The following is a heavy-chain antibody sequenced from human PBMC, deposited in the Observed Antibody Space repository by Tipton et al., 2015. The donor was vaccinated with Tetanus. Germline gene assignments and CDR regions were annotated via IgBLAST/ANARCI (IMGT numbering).Heavy chain of an antibody. V-gene: IGHV4-39*01. D-gene: IGHD3-3*01. CDR3: ARHPLRFFAYYYMDV. Sequence: TLSLTCTVSGGSTSSSSYYWGWIRQPPGKGLEWIGSIYYSGSTYYNPSLKSRVTISVDTSKNQFSLKLSSVTAADTAVYYCARHPLRFFAYYYMDVWGKGTTVTVSS. J-gene: IGHJ6*03. CDR1: GGSTSSSSYY. CDR2: IYYSGST.